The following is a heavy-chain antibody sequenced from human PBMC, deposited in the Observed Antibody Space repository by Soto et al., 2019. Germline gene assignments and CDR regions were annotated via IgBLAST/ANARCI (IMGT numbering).Heavy chain of an antibody. J-gene: IGHJ4*02. Sequence: GGSLRLSCVASGVTVSGNYISWVRQAPGKGLEWVSVIYSGGDTYYADSVKGRFSISSDNSKNTVFLQMNSLRAEDTAVYYCARVIMRPFSKFDYWGQGTLGHRLL. CDR3: ARVIMRPFSKFDY. CDR1: GVTVSGNY. V-gene: IGHV3-66*01. CDR2: IYSGGDT. D-gene: IGHD3-3*02.